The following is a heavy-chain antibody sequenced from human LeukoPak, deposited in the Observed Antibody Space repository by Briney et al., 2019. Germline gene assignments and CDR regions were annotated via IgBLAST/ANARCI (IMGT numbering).Heavy chain of an antibody. D-gene: IGHD3-3*01. J-gene: IGHJ5*02. V-gene: IGHV3-53*01. CDR1: GFTVSSNY. CDR3: AKDPTIFGVVINPA. Sequence: GGSLRLSCAASGFTVSSNYMSWVRQAPGKGLEWVSVIYSGGSTYYADSVKGRFTISRDNSKNTLYLQMNSLRAEDTAVYYCAKDPTIFGVVINPAWGQGTLVTVSS. CDR2: IYSGGST.